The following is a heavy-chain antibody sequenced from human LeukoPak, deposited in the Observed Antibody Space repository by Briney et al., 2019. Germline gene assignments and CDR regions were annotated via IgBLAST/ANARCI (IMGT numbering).Heavy chain of an antibody. CDR3: ARYGRAIAVAGFDY. CDR1: GGSISNYY. Sequence: SETLSLTCTVSGGSISNYYWSWIRQPPGKGLEWIGYVYYSGNTNYNPSLKSRVTISVDTSKNQFSLKLSSVTAADTAVYYCARYGRAIAVAGFDYWGQGTLVTVSS. D-gene: IGHD6-19*01. J-gene: IGHJ4*02. CDR2: VYYSGNT. V-gene: IGHV4-59*12.